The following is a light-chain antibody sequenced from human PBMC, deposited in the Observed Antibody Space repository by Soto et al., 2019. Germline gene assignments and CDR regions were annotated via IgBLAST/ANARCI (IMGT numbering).Light chain of an antibody. J-gene: IGKJ1*01. CDR3: QQYGSSGT. CDR2: GAS. V-gene: IGKV3-20*01. Sequence: EIVMTQSPATLSVSPWERATFSCRASQSVNTNLAWYQQKPGQAPRLLIYGASSRAAGIPDRCSGSGSGTDFTLTISRLEPEDFAVYYCQQYGSSGTFGQGTKVDIK. CDR1: QSVNTN.